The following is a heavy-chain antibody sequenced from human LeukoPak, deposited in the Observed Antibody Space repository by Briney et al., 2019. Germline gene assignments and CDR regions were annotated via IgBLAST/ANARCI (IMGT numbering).Heavy chain of an antibody. CDR3: AGGSGLGMTAYFDY. D-gene: IGHD3-10*01. CDR1: GDSVSSNIAA. J-gene: IGHJ4*02. CDR2: TYYRSKWDN. Sequence: SQTLSLTCAISGDSVSSNIAAWNWIRQSPSIGLEWLGRTYYRSKWDNDYAPSVKSRITINPDTSKNQFSLQLNSVTPEDTAVYYCAGGSGLGMTAYFDYWGQGSLVTVSS. V-gene: IGHV6-1*01.